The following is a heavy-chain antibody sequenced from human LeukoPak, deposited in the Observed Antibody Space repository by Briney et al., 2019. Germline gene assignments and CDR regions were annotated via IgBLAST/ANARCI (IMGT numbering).Heavy chain of an antibody. V-gene: IGHV4-61*02. D-gene: IGHD3-10*01. Sequence: SETLSLTCTVSGGSISSGSYYWSWIRQPAGKGLEWIGRIYTSGSTNYNPSLKSRVTISVDTSKNQFSLKLSSVTAADTAVYYCARLGWLYGSGSMNWFDPWGQGTLVTVSS. J-gene: IGHJ5*02. CDR1: GGSISSGSYY. CDR2: IYTSGST. CDR3: ARLGWLYGSGSMNWFDP.